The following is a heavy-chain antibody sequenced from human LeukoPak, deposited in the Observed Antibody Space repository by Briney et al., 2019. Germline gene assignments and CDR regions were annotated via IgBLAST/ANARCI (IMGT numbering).Heavy chain of an antibody. Sequence: AGGSLRLSCAASGFTFDDYAMSWVRHAPGKGLEWVSGINWNGGNTGSADSVKGRFTISRDNAKNSLYLQMNSLRAEDTALYYCAATYSGNWEFDYWGQGTLVTVSS. CDR1: GFTFDDYA. CDR2: INWNGGNT. D-gene: IGHD1-26*01. J-gene: IGHJ4*02. CDR3: AATYSGNWEFDY. V-gene: IGHV3-20*04.